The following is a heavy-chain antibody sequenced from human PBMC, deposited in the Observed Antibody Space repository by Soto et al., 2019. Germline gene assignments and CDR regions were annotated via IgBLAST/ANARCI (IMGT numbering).Heavy chain of an antibody. Sequence: GGSLRLSCAASGFTFSSYEMNWVRQAPGKGLEWVPYISSSGSTIYHADSVKGRFTIPRDNAKNSLYLQMNSLRAEDTAVYYCARVSGFDAFDIWGQGTMVTVSS. J-gene: IGHJ3*02. CDR2: ISSSGSTI. CDR3: ARVSGFDAFDI. CDR1: GFTFSSYE. D-gene: IGHD3-22*01. V-gene: IGHV3-48*03.